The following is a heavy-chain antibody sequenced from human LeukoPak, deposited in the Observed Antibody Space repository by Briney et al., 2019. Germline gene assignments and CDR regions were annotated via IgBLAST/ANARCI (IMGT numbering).Heavy chain of an antibody. V-gene: IGHV4-59*08. CDR2: IYYSGST. J-gene: IGHJ4*02. CDR3: VRGPDGGPLAY. D-gene: IGHD4-23*01. Sequence: SETLSLTCTVSGGSISNYYWSWIRQPPGKGLEWIGYIYYSGSTSYNPSLKSRVTISVDTSKNQFSLKLSSVTAADTAVYYCVRGPDGGPLAYWGQGTLVTVSS. CDR1: GGSISNYY.